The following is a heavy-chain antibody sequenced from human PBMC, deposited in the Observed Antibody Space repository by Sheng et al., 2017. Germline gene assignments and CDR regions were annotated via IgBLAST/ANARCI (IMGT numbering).Heavy chain of an antibody. CDR1: GFTLSSYA. V-gene: IGHV3-23*04. CDR2: ISGSGVST. Sequence: EVQLVESGGDLVQPGGSLRLFCAASGFTLSSYAMSWVRQAPGKGLEWVSGISGSGVSTYYADPVKGRFTISRDNSKNTLYLQMNSLRAEDTAVYYCAKMDPAGTLYFQHWGQGTLVTVSS. J-gene: IGHJ1*01. CDR3: AKMDPAGTLYFQH. D-gene: IGHD5-18*01.